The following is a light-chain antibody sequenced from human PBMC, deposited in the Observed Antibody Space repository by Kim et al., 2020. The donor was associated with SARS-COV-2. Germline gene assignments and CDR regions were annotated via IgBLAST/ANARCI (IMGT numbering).Light chain of an antibody. V-gene: IGLV1-51*01. Sequence: QSVLTQPPSVSAVPGQKVTISCSGGRSNIGTNPVSWYQQFPGTAPKLITYDNDKRPSGIPDRFSSSKSGTSATLGITGLRTGDEADYYCATWDSSLSVGVFGGGTKVTVL. CDR3: ATWDSSLSVGV. J-gene: IGLJ3*02. CDR1: RSNIGTNP. CDR2: DND.